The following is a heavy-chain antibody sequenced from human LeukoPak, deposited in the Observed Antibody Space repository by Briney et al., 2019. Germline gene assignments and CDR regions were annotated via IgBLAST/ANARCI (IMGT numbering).Heavy chain of an antibody. CDR3: ARGGYYYDSSGYYDHDY. Sequence: GGSLRLSCAASGFTFDDYGMSWVRQAPGKGLEWVSGTNWNGGSTGYADSVKGRFTISRDNAKNSLYLQMNSLRAEDTALYYCARGGYYYDSSGYYDHDYWGQGTLVTVSS. D-gene: IGHD3-22*01. J-gene: IGHJ4*02. V-gene: IGHV3-20*04. CDR2: TNWNGGST. CDR1: GFTFDDYG.